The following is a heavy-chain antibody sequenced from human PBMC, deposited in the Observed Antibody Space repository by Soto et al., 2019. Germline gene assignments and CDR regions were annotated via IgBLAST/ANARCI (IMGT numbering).Heavy chain of an antibody. Sequence: PGGSLRLSCAASGFTFSSYAMSWVRQAPGKGLEWVSAISGSGGSTYYADSVKGRFTISRDNSKNTLYLQMNSLRAEDTAVYYCPTQRPEVAGFHYYGLDVWGQGTTVTVSS. V-gene: IGHV3-23*01. CDR3: PTQRPEVAGFHYYGLDV. D-gene: IGHD6-19*01. J-gene: IGHJ6*02. CDR2: ISGSGGST. CDR1: GFTFSSYA.